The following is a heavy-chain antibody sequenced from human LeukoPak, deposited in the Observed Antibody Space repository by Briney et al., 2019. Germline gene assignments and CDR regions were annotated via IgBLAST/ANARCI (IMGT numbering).Heavy chain of an antibody. D-gene: IGHD1-26*01. Sequence: SVKVSCKASGGTFSSYAISWVRQAPGQGLEWMGGIIPIFGTANYAQKFQGRVTITADESTSTAYMELSSLRSEDTAVYYCARGPVGARRFDYWGQGTLVTVSS. CDR3: ARGPVGARRFDY. V-gene: IGHV1-69*13. CDR1: GGTFSSYA. J-gene: IGHJ4*02. CDR2: IIPIFGTA.